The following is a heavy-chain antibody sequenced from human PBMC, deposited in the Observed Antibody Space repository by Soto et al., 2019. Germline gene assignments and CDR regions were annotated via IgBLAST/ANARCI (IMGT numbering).Heavy chain of an antibody. V-gene: IGHV3-23*01. J-gene: IGHJ4*02. Sequence: GGSLRLSCATSGFIFKRYGINCVRQSSGKGLEWISYISGSGDHRYYAHSVQGRFTISRDNSKNTLSVQMNSLRAEDTAVYFCAKGVNDYSTYYFNYWGQGILVTVSS. CDR1: GFIFKRYG. CDR2: ISGSGDHR. D-gene: IGHD4-4*01. CDR3: AKGVNDYSTYYFNY.